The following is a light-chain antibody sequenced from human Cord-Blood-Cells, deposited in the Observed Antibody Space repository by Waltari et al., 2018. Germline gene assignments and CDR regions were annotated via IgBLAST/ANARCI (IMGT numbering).Light chain of an antibody. CDR2: AAS. V-gene: IGKV1-39*01. J-gene: IGKJ3*01. Sequence: DIHMTQSPSSLSASVGDRVTITCRASQSISSYLNWYQQKPGKAPKLLIYAASSLQSGVPSRFSGSGSGTDFTLTISSLQPEDFATYYCQQSYSTLTFGPGTKVDIK. CDR1: QSISSY. CDR3: QQSYSTLT.